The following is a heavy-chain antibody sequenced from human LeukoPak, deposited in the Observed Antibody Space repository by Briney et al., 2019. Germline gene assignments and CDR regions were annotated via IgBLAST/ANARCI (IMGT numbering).Heavy chain of an antibody. CDR1: GFSLSTSGVG. CDR2: IYWNDDK. D-gene: IGHD3-22*01. V-gene: IGHV2-5*01. CDR3: AHINYYDSSGYS. Sequence: SGPTLVKPTQTLTLTSTFSGFSLSTSGVGVGWIRQPPGKALEGLALIYWNDDKRYSPSLKSLLTTTKNTSNNQVVLTTTNMDPVDTATYYCAHINYYDSSGYSWGQGTPVTVSS. J-gene: IGHJ4*02.